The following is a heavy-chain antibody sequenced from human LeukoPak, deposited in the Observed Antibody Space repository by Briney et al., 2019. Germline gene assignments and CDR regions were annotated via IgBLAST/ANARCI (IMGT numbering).Heavy chain of an antibody. V-gene: IGHV4-34*01. J-gene: IGHJ4*02. Sequence: SETLSLTCTVSGGSITSYYWSWIRRPPGKGLEWIGEINHSGSTNYNPSLKSRVTISVDTSKNQFSLKLSSVTAADTAVYYCARASGSFWGQGTLVTVSS. CDR3: ARASGSF. CDR2: INHSGST. D-gene: IGHD3-10*01. CDR1: GGSITSYY.